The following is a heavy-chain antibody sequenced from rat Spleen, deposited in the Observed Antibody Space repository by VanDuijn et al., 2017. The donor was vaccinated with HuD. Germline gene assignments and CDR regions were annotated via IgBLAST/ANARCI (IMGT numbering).Heavy chain of an antibody. Sequence: EVQLVESGGGSVQPGRSMKLSCAASGINFSNYYMAWVRQAPTKGLEWVASISHDGGNAYYRDSVKGRFTISRDNAKNTLYLQMDRLRSEETATDYCTTEGYPPFAYWGQGTLVTVSS. CDR2: ISHDGGNA. CDR3: TTEGYPPFAY. CDR1: GINFSNYY. D-gene: IGHD4-3*01. J-gene: IGHJ3*01. V-gene: IGHV5S11*01.